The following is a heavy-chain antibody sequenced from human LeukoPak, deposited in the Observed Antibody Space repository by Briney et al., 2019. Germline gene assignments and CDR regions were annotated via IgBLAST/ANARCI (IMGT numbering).Heavy chain of an antibody. CDR1: GFTFSSHG. CDR2: ISPSGGIT. Sequence: GGSLRLSCAASGFTFSSHGMNWVRQAPGKGLEWVSGISPSGGITYYTDSVKGRFTISRDNAKDSLYLQMNSLRAEDTAVYYCARSYSFGISFFDYWGQGTLVTVSS. D-gene: IGHD5-18*01. V-gene: IGHV3-23*01. CDR3: ARSYSFGISFFDY. J-gene: IGHJ4*02.